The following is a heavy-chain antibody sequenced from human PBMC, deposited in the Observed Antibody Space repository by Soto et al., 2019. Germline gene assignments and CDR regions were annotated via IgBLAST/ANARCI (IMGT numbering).Heavy chain of an antibody. CDR1: GYTLTELS. CDR2: FDPEDGET. V-gene: IGHV1-24*01. Sequence: QVQLVQSGAEVKKPGASVKVSCKISGYTLTELSMHWVRQAPGKWLEWMGGFDPEDGETIYAQKFQGRVTMTEDTSTDTAYMELSSLRSEDTPVYYCATSGSWYYYGSGRSKPPYFDLWGRGTLVTVSS. CDR3: ATSGSWYYYGSGRSKPPYFDL. D-gene: IGHD3-10*01. J-gene: IGHJ2*01.